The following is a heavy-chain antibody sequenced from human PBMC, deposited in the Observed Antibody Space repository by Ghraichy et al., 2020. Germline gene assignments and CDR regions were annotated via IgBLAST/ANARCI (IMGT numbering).Heavy chain of an antibody. J-gene: IGHJ3*02. Sequence: SETLSLTCAVYGGSFSGYYWSWIRQPPGKGLEWIGEINHSGSTNYNPSLKSRVTISVDTSKNQFSLKLSSVTAADTAVYYCARGGVYYYDSSGYYQKKKNDAFDIWGQGTMVTVSS. CDR1: GGSFSGYY. CDR3: ARGGVYYYDSSGYYQKKKNDAFDI. CDR2: INHSGST. D-gene: IGHD3-22*01. V-gene: IGHV4-34*01.